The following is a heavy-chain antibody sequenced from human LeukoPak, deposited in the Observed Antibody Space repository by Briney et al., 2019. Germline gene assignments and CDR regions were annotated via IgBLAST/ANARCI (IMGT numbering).Heavy chain of an antibody. V-gene: IGHV3-7*01. D-gene: IGHD1-14*01. J-gene: IGHJ4*02. CDR2: IKQDGSEK. CDR1: GFTFSSYW. Sequence: PGGSLRLSCAASGFTFSSYWMSWVRQAPGKGLEWVANIKQDGSEKYYVDSVKGRFTISRDNAKNSLYLQMNSLRAEDTAVYYCAREGRSGGRGYFDYWGQGTLVTVSS. CDR3: AREGRSGGRGYFDY.